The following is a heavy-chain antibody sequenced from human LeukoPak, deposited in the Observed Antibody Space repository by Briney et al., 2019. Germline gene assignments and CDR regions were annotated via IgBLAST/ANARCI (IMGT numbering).Heavy chain of an antibody. Sequence: GGSLRLSCAASGFTVSSYYMSWVRQAPGKGLEWVSSIYSGGSTYYADSVKGRFTISRDNSKNTLHRQMNSLRAEDTAVYYCATAYRYYMDVWGKGTTVTVSS. J-gene: IGHJ6*03. CDR1: GFTVSSYY. CDR2: IYSGGST. D-gene: IGHD3-16*02. CDR3: ATAYRYYMDV. V-gene: IGHV3-53*01.